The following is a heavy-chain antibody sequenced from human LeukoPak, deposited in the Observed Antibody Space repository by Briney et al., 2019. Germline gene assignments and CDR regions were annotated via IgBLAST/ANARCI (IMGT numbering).Heavy chain of an antibody. CDR3: ARASYYAFDI. CDR2: IIHSGST. V-gene: IGHV4-34*12. D-gene: IGHD2-8*01. CDR1: GGSFSGYY. J-gene: IGHJ3*02. Sequence: PSETLSLTCAVYGGSFSGYYWSWIRQPPGKGLEWIGEIIHSGSTNYNPSLKSRVTISVDTSKNQFSLKLSSVTAADTAVYYCARASYYAFDIWGQGTMVTVSS.